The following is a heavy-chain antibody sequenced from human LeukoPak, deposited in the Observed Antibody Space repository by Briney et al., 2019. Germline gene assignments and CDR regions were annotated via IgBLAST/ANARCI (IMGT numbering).Heavy chain of an antibody. CDR1: GGPFNSYA. Sequence: SVKVSCKASGGPFNSYAINWVRQAPGQGLEWMGRIIVILGKVNYAQKFQGRLTITADRSTRTAYMDLSSLASEDTAIYFCARYIHPQGLIGYAMDVWGQGTTVIVSS. V-gene: IGHV1-69*04. CDR3: ARYIHPQGLIGYAMDV. D-gene: IGHD2-15*01. J-gene: IGHJ6*02. CDR2: IIVILGKV.